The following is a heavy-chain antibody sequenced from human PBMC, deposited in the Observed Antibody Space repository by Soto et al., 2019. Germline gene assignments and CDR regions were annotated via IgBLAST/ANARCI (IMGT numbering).Heavy chain of an antibody. CDR3: TPISQCYDSSGWDAFDI. V-gene: IGHV2-5*02. D-gene: IGHD3-22*01. J-gene: IGHJ3*02. CDR1: GFSLSTSAVG. Sequence: SGPTLVNPTQTLTLTCTFSGFSLSTSAVGVGWIRQPPGKALDWLALIYWDDDKRYSPSLKSRLTFTQDTSKNQVVLTMTNMDTLDTATYYCTPISQCYDSSGWDAFDIWGQGTMVTVSS. CDR2: IYWDDDK.